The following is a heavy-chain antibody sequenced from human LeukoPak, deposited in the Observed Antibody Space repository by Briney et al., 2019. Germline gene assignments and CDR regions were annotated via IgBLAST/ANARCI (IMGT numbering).Heavy chain of an antibody. Sequence: GASVKVSCKASGYTFTSYDINWVRQATGQGLEWMGWMNPNSGNTGYAQKFQGRVTMTRNTSISTAYMELSSLRSEDPAVYYCASEVQMERRGFDYWGQGTLVTVSS. V-gene: IGHV1-8*01. CDR2: MNPNSGNT. CDR1: GYTFTSYD. CDR3: ASEVQMERRGFDY. J-gene: IGHJ4*02. D-gene: IGHD1-1*01.